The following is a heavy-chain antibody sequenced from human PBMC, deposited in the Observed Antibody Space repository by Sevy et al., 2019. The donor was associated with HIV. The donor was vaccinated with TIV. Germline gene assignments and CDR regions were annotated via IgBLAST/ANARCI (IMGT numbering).Heavy chain of an antibody. CDR3: ATHAGIAAAGRVFDY. V-gene: IGHV3-72*01. Sequence: GGSLRLSCVASGFTFSDHYMEWVRQAPGKGLEWVGRTRNKADGYTTEYAASVKGRFTTSSDDSKNSLYLQMNSLKTEDTAVYYCATHAGIAAAGRVFDYWGQGTLVTVSS. CDR2: TRNKADGYTT. CDR1: GFTFSDHY. D-gene: IGHD6-13*01. J-gene: IGHJ4*02.